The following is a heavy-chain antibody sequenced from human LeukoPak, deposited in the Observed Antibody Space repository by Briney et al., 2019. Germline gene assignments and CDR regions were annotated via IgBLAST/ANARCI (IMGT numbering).Heavy chain of an antibody. CDR3: AKDLSGGGVTATNWFDP. J-gene: IGHJ5*02. CDR1: GFTFNSYA. D-gene: IGHD2-21*02. V-gene: IGHV3-23*01. Sequence: PGGSLRLPCAASGFTFNSYAMSWVRPAPGMGLEWVSAINGSEGSTYHADSVKGRLTISRDNSKNTLYLQMNSLRAEDAAVYYCAKDLSGGGVTATNWFDPGGQGTLVSVFS. CDR2: INGSEGST.